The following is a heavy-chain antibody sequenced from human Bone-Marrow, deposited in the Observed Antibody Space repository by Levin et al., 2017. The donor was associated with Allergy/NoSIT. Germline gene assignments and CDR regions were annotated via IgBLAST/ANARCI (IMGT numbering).Heavy chain of an antibody. J-gene: IGHJ4*02. CDR2: IYSGGDT. CDR1: GFTVSRNY. Sequence: ESLKISCAASGFTVSRNYMSWVRQAPGKGLEWVSLIYSGGDTQYADSVKGRFTISRDNSKNTLYLQMNSLRADDTAVYYCARDGVGTAAGTPWGQGTLVTVSS. V-gene: IGHV3-66*01. D-gene: IGHD6-13*01. CDR3: ARDGVGTAAGTP.